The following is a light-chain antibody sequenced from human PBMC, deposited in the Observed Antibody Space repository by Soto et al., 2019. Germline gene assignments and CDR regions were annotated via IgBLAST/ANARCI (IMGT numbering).Light chain of an antibody. CDR2: DAS. CDR1: QSVSSY. Sequence: EIVLTQSPATLSLSPGERATLSCRASQSVSSYLAWYQQKPGQAPRLLIYDASNRATGIPARFSGSGSGTDFTLTISSLEPEDFAVYYCQQRSNWPPSITFGQETPLEIK. CDR3: QQRSNWPPSIT. V-gene: IGKV3-11*01. J-gene: IGKJ5*01.